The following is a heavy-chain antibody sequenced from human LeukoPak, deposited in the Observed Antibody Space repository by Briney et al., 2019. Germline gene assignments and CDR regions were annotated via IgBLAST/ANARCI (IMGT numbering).Heavy chain of an antibody. Sequence: SETLSLTCTVSGGSINNYYWSWIRQPPGKGLEWIGYIYYTGNTKYNPSLKSRVTISLDTSKNRFSLKLNSVTAADMAVYYCARGPGVDYWGQGTLVTVSS. V-gene: IGHV4-59*01. CDR3: ARGPGVDY. CDR2: IYYTGNT. D-gene: IGHD4-17*01. J-gene: IGHJ4*02. CDR1: GGSINNYY.